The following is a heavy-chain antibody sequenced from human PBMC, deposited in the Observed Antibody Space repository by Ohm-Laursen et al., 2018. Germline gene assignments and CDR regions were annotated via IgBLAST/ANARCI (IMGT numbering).Heavy chain of an antibody. D-gene: IGHD6-19*01. CDR2: MNPNSGNT. Sequence: ASVKVSCKTSGYTFTSYDINWVRQATGQGLEWMGWMNPNSGNTGYAQKFQGRVTMTRNTSISTAYMELSSLRSEDTAVYYCARFRRLVHPDDAFDIWGQGTMVTVSS. V-gene: IGHV1-8*01. CDR3: ARFRRLVHPDDAFDI. CDR1: GYTFTSYD. J-gene: IGHJ3*02.